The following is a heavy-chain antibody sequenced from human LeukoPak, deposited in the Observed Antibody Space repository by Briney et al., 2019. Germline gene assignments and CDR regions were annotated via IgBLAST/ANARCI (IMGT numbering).Heavy chain of an antibody. D-gene: IGHD2-15*01. CDR1: GFTFDNYA. CDR3: VKDVFLGFCSGGSCSAHFDY. V-gene: IGHV3-9*03. Sequence: PGRPLRLSCAASGFTFDNYAMHWVRQAPGKGLEWFSGISWNSGSIVYVDSVKGRFTIPRDNAKNSLYLQMDSLRAEDMALYYCVKDVFLGFCSGGSCSAHFDYWGQGTLVTVSS. J-gene: IGHJ4*02. CDR2: ISWNSGSI.